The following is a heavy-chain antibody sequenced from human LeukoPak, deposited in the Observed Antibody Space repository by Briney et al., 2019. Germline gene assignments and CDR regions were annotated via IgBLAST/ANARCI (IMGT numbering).Heavy chain of an antibody. CDR2: IYYSGST. CDR1: GGSISSGGYY. V-gene: IGHV4-31*03. Sequence: SQTLSLTCTVSGGSISSGGYYWSWIRQHPGKGLEWIGYIYYSGSTYYNPSLKSRVTISVDTSKNQFSLKLSSVTAADTAVYYCASRSYGSGSYAVDYWGQGTLVTVSS. D-gene: IGHD3-10*01. CDR3: ASRSYGSGSYAVDY. J-gene: IGHJ4*02.